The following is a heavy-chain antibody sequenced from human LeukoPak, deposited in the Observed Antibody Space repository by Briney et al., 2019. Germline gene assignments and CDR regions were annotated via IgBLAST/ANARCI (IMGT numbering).Heavy chain of an antibody. Sequence: SETLSLTCTVSGGSISSYYWSWIRQPPGKGLEWIGYIYTSGSSNYNPSLKSRVTISVDTSKNQFSLKLSSVTAADTAVYYCASTSYSSSWYGQGRHYYYMDVCGKGTTVTVSS. V-gene: IGHV4-4*09. CDR2: IYTSGSS. CDR3: ASTSYSSSWYGQGRHYYYMDV. D-gene: IGHD6-13*01. CDR1: GGSISSYY. J-gene: IGHJ6*03.